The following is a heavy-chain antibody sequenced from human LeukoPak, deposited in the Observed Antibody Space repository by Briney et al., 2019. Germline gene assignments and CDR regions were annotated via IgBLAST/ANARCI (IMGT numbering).Heavy chain of an antibody. V-gene: IGHV4-34*01. CDR1: GGSFSGYF. Sequence: SETLSLTCAIYGGSFSGYFWSWFRQPPGKGLEWIGEINPSGGTNYNSSLSLKSRVTISVDTSKNQFSLKLSSVTAADTAVYYCAVSAAALLDPWGQGTLVTVSS. CDR3: AVSAAALLDP. J-gene: IGHJ5*02. CDR2: INPSGGT. D-gene: IGHD6-6*01.